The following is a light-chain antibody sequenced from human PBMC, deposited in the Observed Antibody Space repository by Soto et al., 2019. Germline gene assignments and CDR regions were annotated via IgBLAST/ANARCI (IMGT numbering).Light chain of an antibody. J-gene: IGKJ2*01. CDR1: RTISRF. Sequence: DIQMTQSPSSLSASVGDRVTITCRASRTISRFLNWYQWKPGKAPKFLIHDASNLQSWVPTRFSGSGSGTDFTLTISSLPPEDFATYYCQQSFSTPPTFGQGTKLEIK. CDR3: QQSFSTPPT. V-gene: IGKV1-39*01. CDR2: DAS.